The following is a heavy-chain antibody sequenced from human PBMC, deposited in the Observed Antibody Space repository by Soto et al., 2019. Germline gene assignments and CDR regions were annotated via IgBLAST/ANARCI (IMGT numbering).Heavy chain of an antibody. Sequence: QVQLVESGGGVVQPGRSLRLSCAASGFTFSSYGMHWVRQAPGKGLEWVAVISYDGSNKYYADSVKGRFTISRDNSKNTLYLQMNSLRAEDTAVYYCAKDAVRGASYYYYYMDVWGKGTMVTVSS. CDR3: AKDAVRGASYYYYYMDV. CDR2: ISYDGSNK. CDR1: GFTFSSYG. J-gene: IGHJ6*03. D-gene: IGHD3-10*01. V-gene: IGHV3-30*18.